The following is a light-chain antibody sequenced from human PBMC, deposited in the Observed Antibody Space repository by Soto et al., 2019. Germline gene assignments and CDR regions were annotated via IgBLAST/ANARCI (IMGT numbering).Light chain of an antibody. J-gene: IGLJ2*01. CDR1: SSDIGGYNS. Sequence: QSALTQPASVSGSPGQSITISCTGTSSDIGGYNSVSWFQLHPGKAPKLMVYEVSNRPSGVSNRFSGSKFDNAASLTISGLQAEDEAHYYCASYTTTGTVLFGAGTKVTVL. V-gene: IGLV2-14*01. CDR3: ASYTTTGTVL. CDR2: EVS.